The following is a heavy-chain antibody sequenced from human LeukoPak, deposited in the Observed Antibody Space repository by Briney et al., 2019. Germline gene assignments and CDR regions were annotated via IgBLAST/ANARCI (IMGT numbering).Heavy chain of an antibody. CDR3: AKVGYYYGSGSYCLDY. V-gene: IGHV3-23*01. CDR1: GFAFSDYV. Sequence: SGGSLRLSCAASGFAFSDYVMNWVRQAPGKGLEWVSAISASGGSTYYANSVKGRFTISRDNSKNTLYLQMNSLRADDTAVYYCAKVGYYYGSGSYCLDYWGQGTLVTVSS. J-gene: IGHJ4*02. CDR2: ISASGGST. D-gene: IGHD3-10*01.